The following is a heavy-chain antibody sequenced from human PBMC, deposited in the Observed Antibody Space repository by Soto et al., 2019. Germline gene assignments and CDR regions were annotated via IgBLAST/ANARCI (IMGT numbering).Heavy chain of an antibody. CDR2: ISYDGGNK. CDR1: GFTFSSYA. D-gene: IGHD3-10*02. J-gene: IGHJ6*02. Sequence: GGSLRLSCAASGFTFSSYAMHWVRQAPGKGLEWVAVISYDGGNKYYADSVKGRFTISRDNSKNTLYLQMNSLRAEDTAVYYCARDGGQTMLGYYYYGMDVWGQGTTVTVSS. CDR3: ARDGGQTMLGYYYYGMDV. V-gene: IGHV3-30-3*01.